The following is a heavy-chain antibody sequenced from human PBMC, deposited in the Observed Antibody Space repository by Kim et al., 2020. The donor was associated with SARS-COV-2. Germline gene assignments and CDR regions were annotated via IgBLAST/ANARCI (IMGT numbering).Heavy chain of an antibody. J-gene: IGHJ5*01. CDR1: GFTLSTFV. CDR2: ITEGVGVT. V-gene: IGHV3-23*01. CDR3: AKPDGPDF. Sequence: GGSLRLSCAASGFTLSTFVMSWVRQAPGKGLEWVSAITEGVGVTYYADSVKGRFTISGDNSKNTLYLQMNSLRAEDTAIYYCAKPDGPDFWGQGTLVTVSS.